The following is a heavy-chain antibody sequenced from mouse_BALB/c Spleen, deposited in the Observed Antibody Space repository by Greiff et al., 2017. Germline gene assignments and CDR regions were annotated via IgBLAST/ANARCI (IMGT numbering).Heavy chain of an antibody. Sequence: DVQLVESGGGLVQPGGSRKLSCAASGFTFSSFGMHWVRQAPEKGLEWVAYISSGSSTIYYADTVKGRFTISRDNPKNTLFLQMTSLRSEDTAMYYCARGGYYGSFDYWGQGTTLTVSS. CDR2: ISSGSSTI. D-gene: IGHD1-1*01. CDR1: GFTFSSFG. V-gene: IGHV5-17*02. CDR3: ARGGYYGSFDY. J-gene: IGHJ2*01.